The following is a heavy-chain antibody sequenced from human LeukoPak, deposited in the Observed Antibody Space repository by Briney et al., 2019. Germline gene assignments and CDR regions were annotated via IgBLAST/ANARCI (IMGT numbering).Heavy chain of an antibody. CDR2: ITGSGTTT. Sequence: PGGSLRLSCVASGIAFSNYAMTWVRQAPGKGLEWVSSITGSGTTTRYADSVKGRFTISRDNSVDTLYLQMNSLSAEDTAVYYCGIDPNDDYIGAFDFWGQGTKGTVSS. J-gene: IGHJ3*01. CDR1: GIAFSNYA. D-gene: IGHD4-11*01. V-gene: IGHV3-23*01. CDR3: GIDPNDDYIGAFDF.